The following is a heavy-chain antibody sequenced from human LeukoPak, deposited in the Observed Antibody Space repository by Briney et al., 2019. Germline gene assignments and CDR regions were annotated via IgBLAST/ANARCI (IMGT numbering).Heavy chain of an antibody. D-gene: IGHD1-26*01. CDR3: ARALLLGRDAFDI. Sequence: GGSLRLSCAASGFTFSSYSMNWVRQAPGKGLEWVSSISSSSSYIYYADSVKGRFTISRDNAKNSLYLQMNSLGAEDTAVYYCARALLLGRDAFDIWGQGTMVTVSS. CDR2: ISSSSSYI. V-gene: IGHV3-21*01. J-gene: IGHJ3*02. CDR1: GFTFSSYS.